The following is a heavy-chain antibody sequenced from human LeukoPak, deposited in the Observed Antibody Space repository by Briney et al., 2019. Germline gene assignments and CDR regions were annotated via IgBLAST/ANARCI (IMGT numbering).Heavy chain of an antibody. CDR2: IYYNGST. V-gene: IGHV4-59*08. CDR1: GDSIYNYY. Sequence: SEALSLTCSVSGDSIYNYYWSWIRQPPGKRLEWIGYIYYNGSTNYNPSLKSRVTFSVDTSRSQFALRLSSVTAADTAVYYCVGTYCGGDCYAMYAFDFWGQGTVVSVSS. D-gene: IGHD2-21*02. CDR3: VGTYCGGDCYAMYAFDF. J-gene: IGHJ3*01.